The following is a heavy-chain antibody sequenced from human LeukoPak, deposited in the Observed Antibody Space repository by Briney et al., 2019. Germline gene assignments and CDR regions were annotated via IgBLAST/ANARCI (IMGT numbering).Heavy chain of an antibody. CDR1: GGPFSGYY. Sequence: SETLSLTGAVYGGPFSGYYWSWIRQPPGKGLKGMGEINHSGTTNDKPSLKSRVTISVDTSKNQFSLKLSSVTAADTAVYYCARGWKQLVRYYYYMDVWGKGTTVTVSS. V-gene: IGHV4-34*01. CDR3: ARGWKQLVRYYYYMDV. J-gene: IGHJ6*03. CDR2: INHSGTT. D-gene: IGHD6-6*01.